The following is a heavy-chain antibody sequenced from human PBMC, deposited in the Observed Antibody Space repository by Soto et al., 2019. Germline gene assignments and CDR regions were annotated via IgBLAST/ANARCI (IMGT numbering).Heavy chain of an antibody. CDR3: AREYCSGNSCYGPDV. V-gene: IGHV1-18*04. CDR2: ISAYNDNT. Sequence: ASVKVSCKASGYTFTDYGISWVRQAPGQGLEWMGWISAYNDNTKYAQKLQGRVTMTTDTSTSTVYMELRSLRSDDTAVYYCAREYCSGNSCYGPDVWGQGTTVT. CDR1: GYTFTDYG. J-gene: IGHJ6*02. D-gene: IGHD2-2*01.